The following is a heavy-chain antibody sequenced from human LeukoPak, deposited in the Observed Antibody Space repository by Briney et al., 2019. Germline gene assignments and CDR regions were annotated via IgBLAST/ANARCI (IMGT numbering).Heavy chain of an antibody. CDR2: ISGSGGST. D-gene: IGHD3-9*01. Sequence: PGGLLRLSCGASGFAFRSYAMSWVGQAPGKGREGVSAISGSGGSTYYADSVKGRFTISRDNSKNTLYLQMNSLRAEDTAVYYCARYFDWYYFDYWGQGTLVTVSS. CDR1: GFAFRSYA. J-gene: IGHJ4*02. V-gene: IGHV3-23*01. CDR3: ARYFDWYYFDY.